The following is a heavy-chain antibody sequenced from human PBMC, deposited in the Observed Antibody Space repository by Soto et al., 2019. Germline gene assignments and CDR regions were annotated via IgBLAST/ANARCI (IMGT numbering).Heavy chain of an antibody. CDR1: GGSFSGYY. CDR2: INHSGST. J-gene: IGHJ5*02. Sequence: SETLSLTCAVYGGSFSGYYWSWIRQPPGKGLEWIGEINHSGSTNYNPSLKSRVTISVDTSKNQFSLKLSSVTAADTAVYYCARGGITIFGSRKWFDPWGQGTLVTVSS. CDR3: ARGGITIFGSRKWFDP. V-gene: IGHV4-34*01. D-gene: IGHD3-3*01.